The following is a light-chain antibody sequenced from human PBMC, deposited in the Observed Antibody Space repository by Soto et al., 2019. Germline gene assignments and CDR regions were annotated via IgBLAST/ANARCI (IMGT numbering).Light chain of an antibody. Sequence: IVLTQSPATLSLSPGERATLSCRASQSVRTYLAWYQQKPGQAPRLLIYDASKRATGIPVRFSGSGSGTDFTLTITSLEPEDFGVYYCQQRSNWPPTWTFGQGTKVDIK. V-gene: IGKV3-11*01. CDR1: QSVRTY. CDR2: DAS. J-gene: IGKJ1*01. CDR3: QQRSNWPPTWT.